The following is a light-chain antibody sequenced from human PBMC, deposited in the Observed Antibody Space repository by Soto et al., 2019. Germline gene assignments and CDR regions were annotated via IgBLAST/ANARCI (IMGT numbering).Light chain of an antibody. CDR3: QQYVTSSPRT. Sequence: EIVVTQSPGTLSLSPGERATLSCRASHTISSSYLAWYQQKPGQAPSLLMYGISRRATGIPDRFSGSGSGKDFTLTITRLEPEDFAVYYCQQYVTSSPRTFGQGPKVEIK. J-gene: IGKJ1*01. CDR1: HTISSSY. V-gene: IGKV3-20*01. CDR2: GIS.